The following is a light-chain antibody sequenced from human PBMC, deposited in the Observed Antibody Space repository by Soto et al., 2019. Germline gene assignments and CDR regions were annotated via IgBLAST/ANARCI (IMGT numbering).Light chain of an antibody. Sequence: EIVLTQSPGTLSLSPGERATLSCRASQSVSSSSLAWYQQKPGQAPRLLIYGAYSRATGVPDRFSGSGSGTDFSLSVSRLEPEDAAVFYCQQYGGAPWMCGHGNKVEMK. CDR3: QQYGGAPWM. J-gene: IGKJ1*01. V-gene: IGKV3-20*01. CDR1: QSVSSSS. CDR2: GAY.